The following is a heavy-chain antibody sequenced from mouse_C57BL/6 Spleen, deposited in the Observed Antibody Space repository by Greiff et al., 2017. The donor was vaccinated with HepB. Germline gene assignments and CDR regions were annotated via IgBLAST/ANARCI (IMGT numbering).Heavy chain of an antibody. CDR2: IYPGDGDT. D-gene: IGHD2-1*01. Sequence: VQLQESGPELVKPGASVKISCKASGYAFSSSWMNWVKQRPGKGLEWIGRIYPGDGDTNYNGKFKGKATLTADKSSSTAYMQLSSLTSEDSAVYSCAKIYDGNYGDMDYWGKGTSVTVSS. CDR1: GYAFSSSW. J-gene: IGHJ4*01. V-gene: IGHV1-82*01. CDR3: AKIYDGNYGDMDY.